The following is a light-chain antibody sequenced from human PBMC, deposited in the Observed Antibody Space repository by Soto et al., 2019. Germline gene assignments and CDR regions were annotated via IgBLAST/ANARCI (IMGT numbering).Light chain of an antibody. CDR3: QQYNNWPPWT. V-gene: IGKV3D-15*01. J-gene: IGKJ1*01. CDR2: GAS. CDR1: QSFGSRY. Sequence: EIVLTQSPGTLSLSPGERATLSCRASQSFGSRYLAWYQQKPGQAPRLLIYGASSRATGIPDRFSGSGSGTEFTLTISSLQSEDFAVYYCQQYNNWPPWTFGQGTKVDIK.